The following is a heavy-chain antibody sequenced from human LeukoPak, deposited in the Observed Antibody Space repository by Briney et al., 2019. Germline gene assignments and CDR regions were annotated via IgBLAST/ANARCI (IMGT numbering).Heavy chain of an antibody. J-gene: IGHJ4*02. CDR1: GFTFSSHL. D-gene: IGHD1-14*01. Sequence: PGGSLRLSCAASGFTFSSHLMHWVRQAQGTGLVWVSSVKSDGTATNYADSVKGRFTISRDNAKNTLHLQMNSLRVEDTAVYYCVRKFATGDWGQGTLVTVSS. CDR3: VRKFATGD. V-gene: IGHV3-74*01. CDR2: VKSDGTAT.